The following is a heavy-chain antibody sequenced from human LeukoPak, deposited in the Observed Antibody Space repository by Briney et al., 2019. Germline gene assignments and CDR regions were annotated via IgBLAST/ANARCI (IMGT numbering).Heavy chain of an antibody. Sequence: SSETLSLTCTVSGGSISSGGYSWSWIRQPAGKGLEWIGRIYTSGSTNYNPSLKSRVTMSVDTSKNQFSLKLSSVTAADTAVYYCVGYSSSWPYWGQGTLVTVSS. CDR2: IYTSGST. CDR3: VGYSSSWPY. V-gene: IGHV4-61*02. D-gene: IGHD6-13*01. J-gene: IGHJ4*02. CDR1: GGSISSGGYS.